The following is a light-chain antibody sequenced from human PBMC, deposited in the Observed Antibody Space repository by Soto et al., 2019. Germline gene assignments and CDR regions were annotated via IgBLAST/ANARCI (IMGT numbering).Light chain of an antibody. Sequence: DIQMTQSPSTLSASVGDRFTITCRASQNINSWLAWYQQKPGKAPKLLIHKASSLQSGVPSRFSGSGSGTEFTLTISSLDPDDFATYYCQQYNGYGRFGQGTKVDIK. V-gene: IGKV1-5*03. CDR1: QNINSW. CDR2: KAS. J-gene: IGKJ1*01. CDR3: QQYNGYGR.